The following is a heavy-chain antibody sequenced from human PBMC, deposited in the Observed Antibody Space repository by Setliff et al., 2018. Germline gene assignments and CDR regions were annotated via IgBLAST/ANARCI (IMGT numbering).Heavy chain of an antibody. J-gene: IGHJ4*02. CDR3: AKDQGTGYCSGGSCYLFEH. Sequence: PGRSLRLPCAAYGLTFRSYGMRWVRQAPGKGPEWVAVIWFDGGNEFYADSVRGRYTISRDNSKNMLYLQMDRLRVEDTAVYYCAKDQGTGYCSGGSCYLFEHWGQGAQVTVSS. CDR2: IWFDGGNE. D-gene: IGHD2-15*01. V-gene: IGHV3-33*03. CDR1: GLTFRSYG.